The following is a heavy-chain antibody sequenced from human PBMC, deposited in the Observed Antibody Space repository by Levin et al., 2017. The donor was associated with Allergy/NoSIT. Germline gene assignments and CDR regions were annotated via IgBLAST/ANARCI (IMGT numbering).Heavy chain of an antibody. CDR3: AKPMVSRTYYYYMDV. V-gene: IGHV3-30*18. J-gene: IGHJ6*03. Sequence: GESLKISCAASGFNFNDYGMHWVRQAPGKGLEWVAVISYDGSNTYYADSVKGRFTISRDKSNNTLYLQMNTLGVEDTAVYYCAKPMVSRTYYYYMDVWGKGTTVTVSS. CDR1: GFNFNDYG. D-gene: IGHD2-8*01. CDR2: ISYDGSNT.